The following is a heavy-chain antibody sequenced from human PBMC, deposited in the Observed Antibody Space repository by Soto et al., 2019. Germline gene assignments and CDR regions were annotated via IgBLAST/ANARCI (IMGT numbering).Heavy chain of an antibody. J-gene: IGHJ2*01. CDR3: AKGDVFDWLLWYFDL. V-gene: IGHV3-30*18. D-gene: IGHD3-9*01. CDR2: ISYDGSNK. CDR1: GFTFSSYG. Sequence: QVQLVESGGGVVQPGRSLRLSCAASGFTFSSYGMHWVRQAPGKGLEWVAVISYDGSNKYYADSVKGRFTISRDNSKNTLYLQMNSLRAEDTAVYYCAKGDVFDWLLWYFDLWGRGTLVTVSS.